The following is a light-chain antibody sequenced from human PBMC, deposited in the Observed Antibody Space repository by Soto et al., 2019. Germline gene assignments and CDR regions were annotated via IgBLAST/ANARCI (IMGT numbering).Light chain of an antibody. CDR2: GNN. V-gene: IGLV2-8*01. CDR1: YSDIGAYNY. CDR3: ASWDDSLSGFVV. J-gene: IGLJ2*01. Sequence: QSALTQPPSASGSPGQSVTIPCTGTYSDIGAYNYVSWYQQRPGEAPKLIIYGNNQRPSGVPDRFSGSKSGTSASLAISGLRSEDESDYYCASWDDSLSGFVVFGGGTKLTVL.